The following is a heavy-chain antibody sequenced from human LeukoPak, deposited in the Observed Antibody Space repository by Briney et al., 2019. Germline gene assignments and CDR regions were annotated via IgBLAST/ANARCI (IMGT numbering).Heavy chain of an antibody. J-gene: IGHJ4*02. V-gene: IGHV1-18*01. Sequence: ASVKVSCNASGYTFSSYGISWVRQAPGQGLEWMGWISAYNGNTNYAQKFQGRVTMTTDPSTSTAYMELRSLRSDDTALYYCARDRPSLTPVDFWGQGSLVTVSS. CDR1: GYTFSSYG. D-gene: IGHD2-15*01. CDR2: ISAYNGNT. CDR3: ARDRPSLTPVDF.